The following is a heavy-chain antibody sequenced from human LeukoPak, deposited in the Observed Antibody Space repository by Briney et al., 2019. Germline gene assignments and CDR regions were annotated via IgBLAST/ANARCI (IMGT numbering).Heavy chain of an antibody. CDR2: ISVYNGDT. J-gene: IGHJ4*02. V-gene: IGHV1-18*01. Sequence: ASVKVSCKASGYIFTSYSISWVRQAPGQGLEWMGWISVYNGDTNYAQKVQGRVTMTADTSTTTAYLELRSLRSDDTAVYYCARDGLAAAVDYWGQGTLAIVSS. D-gene: IGHD2-15*01. CDR3: ARDGLAAAVDY. CDR1: GYIFTSYS.